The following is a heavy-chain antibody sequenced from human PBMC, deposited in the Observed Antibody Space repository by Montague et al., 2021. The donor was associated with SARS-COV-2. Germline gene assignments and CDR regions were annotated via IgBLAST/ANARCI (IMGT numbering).Heavy chain of an antibody. CDR1: GFTVSSNN. J-gene: IGHJ6*02. V-gene: IGHV3-66*01. CDR2: IYSGGST. CDR3: AARADYYYGMDV. Sequence: SLRLSCAASGFTVSSNNMSWVRQAPGKGLEWVSVIYSGGSTQYADSVKGRFTISRDKSNYTLYLQMNSLRAEHTAVYYCAARADYYYGMDVWGQGTSVTVSS.